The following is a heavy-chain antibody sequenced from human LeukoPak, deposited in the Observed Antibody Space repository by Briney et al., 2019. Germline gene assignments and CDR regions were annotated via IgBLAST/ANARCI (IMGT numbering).Heavy chain of an antibody. V-gene: IGHV4-61*02. Sequence: PSETLSLTCTVSGGSVSSSSYYLGWIRQPAGKGLEWIGRIYTSGSTNYNPSLKSRVTISVDTSKNQFSLKLSSVTAADTAVYYCARRQYYYYMDVWGKGTTVTVSS. CDR1: GGSVSSSSYY. J-gene: IGHJ6*03. CDR2: IYTSGST. CDR3: ARRQYYYYMDV.